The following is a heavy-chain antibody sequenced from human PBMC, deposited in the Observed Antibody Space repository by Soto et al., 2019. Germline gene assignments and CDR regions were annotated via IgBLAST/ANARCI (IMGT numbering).Heavy chain of an antibody. CDR2: IYYSGST. Sequence: PSETLSLTCTVSGGSISSGDYYWSWIRQPPGKGLEWIGYIYYSGSTYYNPSLKSRVTISVDTSKNQFSLKLSSVTAADTAVYYCASGSTGVPDANWFDPWGQGTLVTVSS. CDR1: GGSISSGDYY. J-gene: IGHJ5*02. V-gene: IGHV4-30-4*01. D-gene: IGHD7-27*01. CDR3: ASGSTGVPDANWFDP.